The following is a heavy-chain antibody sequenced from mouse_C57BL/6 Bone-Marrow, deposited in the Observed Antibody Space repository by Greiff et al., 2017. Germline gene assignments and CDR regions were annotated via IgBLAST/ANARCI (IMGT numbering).Heavy chain of an antibody. Sequence: EVQGVESGEGLVKPGGSLKLSCAASGFTFSSYAMSWVRQTPEKRLEWVAYISSGGDYIYYADTVKGRFTISRDNARNTLYLQRSSLKSEDTAMYYCTRGLWPHYYAMDYWGQGTSVTVS. D-gene: IGHD1-1*02. V-gene: IGHV5-9-1*02. CDR1: GFTFSSYA. CDR2: ISSGGDYI. J-gene: IGHJ4*01. CDR3: TRGLWPHYYAMDY.